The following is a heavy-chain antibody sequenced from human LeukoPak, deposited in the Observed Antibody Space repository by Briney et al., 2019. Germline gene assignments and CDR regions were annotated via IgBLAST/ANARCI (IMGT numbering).Heavy chain of an antibody. V-gene: IGHV3-53*01. D-gene: IGHD3-10*01. CDR3: ARDMVRERSFDY. CDR2: IYSGGST. J-gene: IGHJ4*02. Sequence: PGGSLRLSCAASGFTVSSNYMSWVRQAPGKGLEWVSVIYSGGSTYYSDSVKGRFTISRDNSKNTLYLQMNSLRAEDTAVYYCARDMVRERSFDYWGQGTLVTVSS. CDR1: GFTVSSNY.